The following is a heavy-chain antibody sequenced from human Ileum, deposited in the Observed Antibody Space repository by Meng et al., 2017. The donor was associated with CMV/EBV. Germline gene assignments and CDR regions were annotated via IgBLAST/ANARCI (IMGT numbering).Heavy chain of an antibody. V-gene: IGHV6-1*01. CDR1: DSVSISTES. D-gene: IGHD3-10*01. J-gene: IGHJ4*02. CDR3: TYGWPLKY. Sequence: QVQLHQSGPGLVKPSQTLSLTCAGDSVSISTESWNWIRQSPSRDLEWLGRTWYGSKWYYEYAVSVKSRITIIPDTSQNQISLQLNSVTPDDTAVYYCTYGWPLKYWGQGSLVTVSS. CDR2: TWYGSKWYY.